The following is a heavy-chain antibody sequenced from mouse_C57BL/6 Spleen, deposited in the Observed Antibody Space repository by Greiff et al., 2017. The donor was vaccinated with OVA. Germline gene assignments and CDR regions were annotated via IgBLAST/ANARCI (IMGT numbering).Heavy chain of an antibody. Sequence: VKLQQPGAELVKPGASVKLSCKASGYTFTSYWMHWVKQRPGQGLEWIGMIHPNSGSTNYNEKFKSKATLTVDKSSSTAYMQLSSLPSEDSAVYYCARGSSYGGMDYWGQGTSVTVSS. CDR3: ARGSSYGGMDY. CDR1: GYTFTSYW. D-gene: IGHD1-1*02. J-gene: IGHJ4*01. V-gene: IGHV1-64*01. CDR2: IHPNSGST.